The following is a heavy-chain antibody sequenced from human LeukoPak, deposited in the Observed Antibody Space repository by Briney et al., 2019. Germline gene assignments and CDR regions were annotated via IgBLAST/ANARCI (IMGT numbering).Heavy chain of an antibody. V-gene: IGHV4-39*01. CDR2: IYYSGST. CDR1: GGSISSSSYY. D-gene: IGHD3-10*01. J-gene: IGHJ4*02. CDR3: ASVIYGSGIPGY. Sequence: SETLSPTCTVSGGSISSSSYYWGWIRQPPGKGLEWIGSIYYSGSTYYNPSLKSRVTISVDTSKNQFSLKLSSVTAADTAVYYCASVIYGSGIPGYWGQGTLVTVSS.